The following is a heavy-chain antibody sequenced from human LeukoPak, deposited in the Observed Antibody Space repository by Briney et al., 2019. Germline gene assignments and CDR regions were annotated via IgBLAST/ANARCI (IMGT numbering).Heavy chain of an antibody. CDR1: GGSISSSSYY. V-gene: IGHV4-39*07. CDR3: ARDISDDTNGSWFDP. CDR2: IYYSGST. J-gene: IGHJ5*02. Sequence: SETLSLTCTVSGGSISSSSYYWGWIRQPPGKGLEWIGSIYYSGSTNYNPSLKSRVTISVDTSKNQFSLKLSSVTAADTAVYYCARDISDDTNGSWFDPWGQGTLVTVSS. D-gene: IGHD2-8*01.